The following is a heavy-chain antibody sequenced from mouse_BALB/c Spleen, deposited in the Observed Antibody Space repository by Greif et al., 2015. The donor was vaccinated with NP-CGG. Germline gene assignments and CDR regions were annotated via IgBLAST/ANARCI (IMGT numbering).Heavy chain of an antibody. CDR2: ISSGSSTI. Sequence: EVQRVESGGGLVQPGGSRKLSCAASGFTFSSFGMHWVRQAPEKGLEWVAYISSGSSTIYYADTVKGRFTISRDNPKNTLFLQMTSLRSEDTAMYYCAREDYDYAMDYWGQGTSVTVSS. D-gene: IGHD2-4*01. CDR1: GFTFSSFG. CDR3: AREDYDYAMDY. V-gene: IGHV5-17*02. J-gene: IGHJ4*01.